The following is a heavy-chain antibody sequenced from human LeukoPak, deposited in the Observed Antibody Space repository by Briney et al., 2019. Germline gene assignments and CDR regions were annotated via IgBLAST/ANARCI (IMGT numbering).Heavy chain of an antibody. J-gene: IGHJ4*02. V-gene: IGHV4-38-2*02. CDR3: ARLMYSSGWIDS. Sequence: NPSETLSLTCTVSGYSISSSYYWGWIRQPPGKGLEWIGSIYHSGSTYYNPSLKSRVTISVDTSKNQFSLKLSSVTAADTAVYYCARLMYSSGWIDSWGQGTLVTVSS. D-gene: IGHD6-19*01. CDR2: IYHSGST. CDR1: GYSISSSYY.